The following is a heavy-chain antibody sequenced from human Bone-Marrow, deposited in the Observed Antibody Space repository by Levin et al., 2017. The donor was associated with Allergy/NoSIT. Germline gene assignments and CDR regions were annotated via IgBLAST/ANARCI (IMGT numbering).Heavy chain of an antibody. J-gene: IGHJ5*02. CDR2: INHSGIT. V-gene: IGHV4-34*01. CDR3: ARGPDYDFWSDYYIGMQNWFDP. D-gene: IGHD3-3*01. Sequence: SETLSLTCAVYGGSFSGYYWTWIRQPPGKGLEWIGEINHSGITNYNPSLKSRVTISADTSKNQLFLMQSSATAADTAIYYCARGPDYDFWSDYYIGMQNWFDPWGQGTLVTVSS. CDR1: GGSFSGYY.